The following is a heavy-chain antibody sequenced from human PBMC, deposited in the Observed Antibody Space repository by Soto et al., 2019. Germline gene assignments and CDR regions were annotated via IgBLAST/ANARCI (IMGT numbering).Heavy chain of an antibody. V-gene: IGHV6-1*01. CDR1: VDSVSSNSAA. J-gene: IGHJ4*02. D-gene: IGHD3-10*01. CDR2: TYYRSKWYN. Sequence: SQTLSLPCAISVDSVSSNSAAWNWIRQSPSRGLEWLGRTYYRSKWYNDYAVSVKSRITINPDTSKNQLSLKLSSVTAADTAVYYCARGYGSGSYSTVDFWGQGTLVTVSS. CDR3: ARGYGSGSYSTVDF.